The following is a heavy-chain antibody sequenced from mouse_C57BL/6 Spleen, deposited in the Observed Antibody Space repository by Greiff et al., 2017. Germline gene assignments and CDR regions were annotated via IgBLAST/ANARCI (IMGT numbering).Heavy chain of an antibody. CDR2: IYPSDSET. Sequence: VQLQQPGAELVRPGSSVKLSCKASGYTFTSYWMDWVKQRPGQGLEWIGNIYPSDSETHYNQKFKDKATLTVDKSSSTAYMQLSSLTSEDSAVYYCARRGTYDYGAMDYWGQGTSVTVSS. V-gene: IGHV1-61*01. CDR3: ARRGTYDYGAMDY. CDR1: GYTFTSYW. D-gene: IGHD2-4*01. J-gene: IGHJ4*01.